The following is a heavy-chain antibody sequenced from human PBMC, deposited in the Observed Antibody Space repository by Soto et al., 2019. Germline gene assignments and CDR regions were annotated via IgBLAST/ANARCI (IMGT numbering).Heavy chain of an antibody. V-gene: IGHV3-30-3*01. CDR1: GFTFSSYA. CDR2: ISYDGSNK. CDR3: AREREREYQLVFDY. D-gene: IGHD2-2*01. Sequence: GGSPRLSCAASGFTFSSYAMHWVRQAPGKGLEWVAVISYDGSNKYYADSVKGRFTISRDNSKNTLYLQMNSLRAEDTAVYYCAREREREYQLVFDYWGQGTLVTVSS. J-gene: IGHJ4*02.